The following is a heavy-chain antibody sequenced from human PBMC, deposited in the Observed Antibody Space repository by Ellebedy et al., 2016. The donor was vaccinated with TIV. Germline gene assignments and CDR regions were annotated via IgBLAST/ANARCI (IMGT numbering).Heavy chain of an antibody. V-gene: IGHV3-74*01. CDR2: INTDGTTT. CDR3: AKEYSGYDLGGGIDY. Sequence: GGSLRLSXVASGFPFSNYWMHWVRQVPGKGLMWVSRINTDGTTTRYADSVKGRFTISRDNAKNTVFLQMKSLTAEDTAVYHCAKEYSGYDLGGGIDYWGQGTLVTVSS. CDR1: GFPFSNYW. D-gene: IGHD5-12*01. J-gene: IGHJ4*02.